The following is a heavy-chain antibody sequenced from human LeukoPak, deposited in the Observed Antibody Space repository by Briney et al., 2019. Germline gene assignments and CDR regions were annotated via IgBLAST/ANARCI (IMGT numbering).Heavy chain of an antibody. J-gene: IGHJ4*02. D-gene: IGHD3-22*01. CDR1: GFTFSSYS. Sequence: GGSLRLSCAASGFTFSSYSMNWVRQAPGKGLEWVSSISSSSSYIYYADSVKGRFTISRDNAKNSLYLQMNSLRAEDTAVYYCARDGGHYYDSSGYPDYWGQGTLVTVSS. V-gene: IGHV3-21*01. CDR2: ISSSSSYI. CDR3: ARDGGHYYDSSGYPDY.